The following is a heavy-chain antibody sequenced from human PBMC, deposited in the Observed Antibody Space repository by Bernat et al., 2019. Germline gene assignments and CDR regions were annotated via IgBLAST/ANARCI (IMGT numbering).Heavy chain of an antibody. CDR2: IYYSGST. CDR3: ARSTKRAPYYYDTNGYYYDY. J-gene: IGHJ4*02. Sequence: QLQLQESGPGLVKPSETLSLTCTVSGGSISTSSYYWGWIRQPPGKGLEWIGSIYYSGSTSYNASLKSRVTISVDTSKNQFALKLSSVTAADTAVYYCARSTKRAPYYYDTNGYYYDYWGQGTLVTVSS. CDR1: GGSISTSSYY. V-gene: IGHV4-39*01. D-gene: IGHD3-22*01.